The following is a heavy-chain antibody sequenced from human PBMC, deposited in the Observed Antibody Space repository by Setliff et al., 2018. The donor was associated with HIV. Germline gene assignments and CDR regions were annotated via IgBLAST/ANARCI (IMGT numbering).Heavy chain of an antibody. CDR3: ARMGNSYDSSGSYDYFGY. Sequence: SETLSLTWAVSGYSISSSNWWAWFRQPPGKGLEWIGYIYHNGNTNYNPSLRSRVTMSIDTSKNQFFLKLSSVTALDTATYYCARMGNSYDSSGSYDYFGYWRQGTLVTVSS. CDR2: IYHNGNT. V-gene: IGHV4-28*06. D-gene: IGHD3-22*01. J-gene: IGHJ4*02. CDR1: GYSISSSNW.